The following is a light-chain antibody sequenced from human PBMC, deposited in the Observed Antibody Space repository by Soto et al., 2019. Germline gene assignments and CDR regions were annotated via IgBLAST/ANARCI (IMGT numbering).Light chain of an antibody. CDR1: QGMSSY. CDR3: QQLNSYPIT. V-gene: IGKV1-9*01. J-gene: IGKJ5*01. Sequence: DIQLTQSPSFLSASVGDRVTITCRASQGMSSYLAWYQQKPGEAPNLLIYAASTLQSGGSSRFSGSGSGTEFTLTISSLQSEDFATYYCQQLNSYPITFGQGTRLEIK. CDR2: AAS.